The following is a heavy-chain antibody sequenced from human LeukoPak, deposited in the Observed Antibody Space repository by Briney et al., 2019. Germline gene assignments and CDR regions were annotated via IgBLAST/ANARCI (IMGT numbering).Heavy chain of an antibody. CDR2: ISAYNGNT. D-gene: IGHD5-12*01. Sequence: ASVKVSCKASGYTFTGYYMHWVRLAPGQGLEWMGWISAYNGNTNYAQKLQGRVTMTTDTSTSTAYMELRSLRSDDTAVYYCASGYSGYEFDYWGQGTLVTVSS. CDR1: GYTFTGYY. V-gene: IGHV1-18*04. J-gene: IGHJ4*02. CDR3: ASGYSGYEFDY.